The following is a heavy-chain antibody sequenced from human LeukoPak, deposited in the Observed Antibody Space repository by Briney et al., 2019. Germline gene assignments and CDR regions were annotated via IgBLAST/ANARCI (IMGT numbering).Heavy chain of an antibody. CDR2: ISSSSSTI. J-gene: IGHJ4*02. CDR3: ATGPSPAITMIVVVYFDY. CDR1: GFTFYDYG. Sequence: PGGSLRLSCAASGFTFYDYGMSWVRQAPGKGLEWVSYISSSSSTIYYADSVKGRFTISRDNAKNSLYLQMNSLRAEDTAVYYCATGPSPAITMIVVVYFDYWGQGTLVTVSS. V-gene: IGHV3-48*01. D-gene: IGHD3-22*01.